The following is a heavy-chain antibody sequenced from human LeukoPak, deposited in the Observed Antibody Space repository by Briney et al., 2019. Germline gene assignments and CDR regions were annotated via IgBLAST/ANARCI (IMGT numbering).Heavy chain of an antibody. CDR3: AKGNWNPDY. CDR2: ISYDGSNK. V-gene: IGHV3-30*18. J-gene: IGHJ4*02. D-gene: IGHD1-1*01. CDR1: GFTFSSYG. Sequence: GGSLRLSCAASGFTFSSYGMHWVRQAPGKGLEWVAVISYDGSNKYYADSVKGRFTISRDNSKNTLYLQMNSLRAEDTAVYYCAKGNWNPDYWGQGTLVTVPS.